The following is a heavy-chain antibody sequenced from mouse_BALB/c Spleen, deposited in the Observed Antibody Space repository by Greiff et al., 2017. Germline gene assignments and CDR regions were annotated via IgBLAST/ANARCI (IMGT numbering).Heavy chain of an antibody. CDR2: ISYSGGT. Sequence: EVQLQQSGPSLVKPSQTLSLTCSVTGDSITSGYWNWIRKFPGNKLEYMGDISYSGGTYYNPSLKSRISITRDTSKIQYYLLLNSVTTEDTSAYSCERKEDDGYYFDYWGQGTTLTVSS. CDR3: ERKEDDGYYFDY. J-gene: IGHJ2*01. V-gene: IGHV3-8*02. D-gene: IGHD2-3*01. CDR1: GDSITSGY.